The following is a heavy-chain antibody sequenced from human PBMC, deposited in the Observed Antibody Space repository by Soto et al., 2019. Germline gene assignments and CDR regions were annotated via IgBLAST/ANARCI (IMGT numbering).Heavy chain of an antibody. J-gene: IGHJ3*02. CDR2: IIPIFGTA. CDR3: ARVRDCSSTSCRPLGAFDI. Sequence: SVKVSCKASGGTFSSYAISWVRQAPGQGLEWMGGIIPIFGTANYAQKFQGRVTITADESTSTAYMELSSLRSEDTAVYYCARVRDCSSTSCRPLGAFDIWGQGTMVTVSS. CDR1: GGTFSSYA. D-gene: IGHD2-2*01. V-gene: IGHV1-69*13.